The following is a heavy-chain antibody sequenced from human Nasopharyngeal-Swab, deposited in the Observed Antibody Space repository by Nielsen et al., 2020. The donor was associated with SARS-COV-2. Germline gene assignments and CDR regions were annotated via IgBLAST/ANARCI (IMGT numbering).Heavy chain of an antibody. CDR2: LSYDGRST. J-gene: IGHJ3*02. D-gene: IGHD6-19*01. CDR3: AIEPGNRVVTGSDAFDI. Sequence: GGSLRLSCAVSGFTFSSFGIHWVRQAPGKGLEWVAVLSYDGRSTFYADSVKGRFSISSDNSKSTLYLQMNTLGAEDTAVYYCAIEPGNRVVTGSDAFDIWGQGTMVTVSS. CDR1: GFTFSSFG. V-gene: IGHV3-30*03.